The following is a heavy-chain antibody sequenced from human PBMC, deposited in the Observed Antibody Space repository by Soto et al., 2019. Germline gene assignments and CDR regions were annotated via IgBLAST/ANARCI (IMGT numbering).Heavy chain of an antibody. V-gene: IGHV4-30-2*01. Sequence: SETLSLTCAVSGGSISSGGYSWSWIRQPPGKGLEWIGYIYHSGSTYYNPSLKSRVTISVDRSKNQFSLKLSSVTAADTAVYYCASLYCSGGSCPFDYWGQGTLVTSPQ. CDR3: ASLYCSGGSCPFDY. D-gene: IGHD2-15*01. CDR1: GGSISSGGYS. J-gene: IGHJ4*02. CDR2: IYHSGST.